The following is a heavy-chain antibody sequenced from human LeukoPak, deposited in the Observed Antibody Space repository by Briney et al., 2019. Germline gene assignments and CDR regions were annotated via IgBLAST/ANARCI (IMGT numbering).Heavy chain of an antibody. V-gene: IGHV4-59*01. CDR2: IYYSGST. J-gene: IGHJ5*02. Sequence: SETLSLTCTVSGGSISSYYWSWIRQPPGKGLEWIGYIYYSGSTNYNPSLKSRVTISVDTSKNQFSLKLSSVTAADTAVYYCARGHSGYDSLLDPWGQGTLVTVSS. CDR3: ARGHSGYDSLLDP. D-gene: IGHD5-12*01. CDR1: GGSISSYY.